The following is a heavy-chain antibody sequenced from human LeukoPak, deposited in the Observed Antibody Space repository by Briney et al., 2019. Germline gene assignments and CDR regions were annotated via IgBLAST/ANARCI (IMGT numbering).Heavy chain of an antibody. J-gene: IGHJ6*03. Sequence: PGGSLRLSCAASGFTIRSYSMNWVRQAPGKGLEWVSSISSSSSYIYYADSVKGRFTISRDNAKNSLYLQMNSLRAEDTAVYYCARGPSSYYYYMDVWGKGTTVTVSS. CDR1: GFTIRSYS. V-gene: IGHV3-21*01. CDR2: ISSSSSYI. CDR3: ARGPSSYYYYMDV.